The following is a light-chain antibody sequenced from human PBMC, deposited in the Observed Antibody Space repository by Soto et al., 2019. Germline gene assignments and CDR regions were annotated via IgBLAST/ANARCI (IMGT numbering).Light chain of an antibody. J-gene: IGKJ1*01. CDR2: AAS. CDR1: QTIGTY. CDR3: QQSYRSPT. V-gene: IGKV1-39*01. Sequence: DIQMTQSPSSLSASVGDRVTITCRAGQTIGTYLNWYQQKPAEAPKLLIYAASNLHSGVPSRFSGSGSGTDFTLTISSLQPEDFATYYCQQSYRSPTFGQGTKVDIK.